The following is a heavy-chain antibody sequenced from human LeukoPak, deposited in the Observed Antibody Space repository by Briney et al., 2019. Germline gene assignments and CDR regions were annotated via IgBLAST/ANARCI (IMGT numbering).Heavy chain of an antibody. V-gene: IGHV3-15*01. CDR3: TTDTGYSGYGSFDY. CDR1: GFTFSNAW. D-gene: IGHD5-12*01. J-gene: IGHJ4*02. Sequence: GGSLRLSCAASGFTFSNAWMSWVRQAPGKGLEWVGRIKSKTDGGTTDYAAPVKGRFTISRDDSKNTLYLQMNSLKTEDTAAYYCTTDTGYSGYGSFDYWGQGTLVTVSS. CDR2: IKSKTDGGTT.